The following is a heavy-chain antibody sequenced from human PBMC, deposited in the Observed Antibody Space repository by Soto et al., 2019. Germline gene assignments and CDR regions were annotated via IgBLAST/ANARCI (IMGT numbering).Heavy chain of an antibody. CDR1: GGSISSSNW. V-gene: IGHV4-4*02. CDR3: ARAHCSGGSCYSVQHWFDP. J-gene: IGHJ5*02. D-gene: IGHD2-15*01. Sequence: QVQLQESGPGLMKPSGTLSLTCAVSGGSISSSNWWSWVRQPPGKGLEWIGEMYHSGSTNHNPSLKSRVTISVDKSKNQFSLKLSSVTAADTAVYYCARAHCSGGSCYSVQHWFDPWGQGTLVTVSS. CDR2: MYHSGST.